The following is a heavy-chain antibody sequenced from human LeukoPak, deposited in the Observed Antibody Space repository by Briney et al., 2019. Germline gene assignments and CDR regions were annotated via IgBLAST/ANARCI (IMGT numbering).Heavy chain of an antibody. CDR1: GGSISSGSYY. Sequence: SETLSLTCTVSGGSISSGSYYWSWIRQPAGKGLEWIGRIYTSGSTNYNPSLKSRVTISVDTSKNQFSLKLSSVTAADTAVYYCAREPVLRYFDWSNFLHGFKSWFDPWGQGTLVTVSS. D-gene: IGHD3-9*01. J-gene: IGHJ5*02. CDR2: IYTSGST. V-gene: IGHV4-61*02. CDR3: AREPVLRYFDWSNFLHGFKSWFDP.